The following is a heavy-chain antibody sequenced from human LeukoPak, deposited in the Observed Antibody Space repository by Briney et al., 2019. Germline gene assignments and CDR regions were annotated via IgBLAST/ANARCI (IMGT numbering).Heavy chain of an antibody. Sequence: GGSLRLSCAASGFTFSSYSMNWVRQAPGKGLEWVSPISSSSSYIYYADPVKGRFTISRDNAKNSLYLQMNSLRAEDTAVYYCARDRTAAGTDYWGQGTLVTVSS. CDR2: ISSSSSYI. CDR1: GFTFSSYS. V-gene: IGHV3-21*01. CDR3: ARDRTAAGTDY. D-gene: IGHD6-13*01. J-gene: IGHJ4*02.